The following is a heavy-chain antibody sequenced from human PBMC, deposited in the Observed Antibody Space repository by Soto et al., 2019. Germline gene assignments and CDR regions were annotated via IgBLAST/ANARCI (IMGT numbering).Heavy chain of an antibody. J-gene: IGHJ4*02. CDR1: GGTFSSYT. CDR3: ARGGCGGDCYSGY. V-gene: IGHV1-69*02. D-gene: IGHD2-21*02. Sequence: QIQLVQSGAEVKRPGSSVKVSCKASGGTFSSYTISWVRQAPGQGLEWMGRIIPIHGIANYAQKFQGRVTITADKSTSTAYMELSSLRSEDTAVYYCARGGCGGDCYSGYWGQGTLVTVSS. CDR2: IIPIHGIA.